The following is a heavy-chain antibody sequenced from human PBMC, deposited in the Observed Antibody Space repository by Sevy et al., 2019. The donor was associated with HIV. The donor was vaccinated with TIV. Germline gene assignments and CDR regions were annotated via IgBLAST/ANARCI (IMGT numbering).Heavy chain of an antibody. CDR2: IKSKTDGGTT. V-gene: IGHV3-15*01. J-gene: IGHJ4*02. D-gene: IGHD2-2*01. CDR1: GFTFINAW. Sequence: GGSLRLSCAASGFTFINAWMSWVRQAPGKGLEWVGRIKSKTDGGTTDYAAPVKGRFTISRDDSKNTLYLQMNSLKTEDTAVYYCTTDPNVVVPAAIRYFDYWGQGTLVTVSS. CDR3: TTDPNVVVPAAIRYFDY.